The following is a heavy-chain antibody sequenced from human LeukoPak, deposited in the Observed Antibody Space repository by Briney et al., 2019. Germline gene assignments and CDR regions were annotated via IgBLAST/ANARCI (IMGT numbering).Heavy chain of an antibody. V-gene: IGHV3-33*01. CDR1: GFTFSNYG. D-gene: IGHD3-10*01. J-gene: IGHJ4*02. Sequence: GGSLRHSCAASGFTFSNYGMHWVRQAPGKGLEWVAIIWYDGSNYYYADSAKGRFTISRDNSKNTLYLQMNTLRVEDTAVYYCARGSGSSSPYYFDYWGQGILVTVSS. CDR3: ARGSGSSSPYYFDY. CDR2: IWYDGSNY.